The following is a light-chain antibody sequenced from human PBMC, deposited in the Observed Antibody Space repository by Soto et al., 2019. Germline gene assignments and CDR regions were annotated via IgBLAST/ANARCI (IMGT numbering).Light chain of an antibody. CDR3: QHYNSYSIT. Sequence: DIQMTQSPSTLSASVGDIVTITCGASQSINSWLAWYQQKPGKAPKLLIYKASSLESGVPSRFSGSGSGTEFTLTISSLQPDDFATYYCQHYNSYSITFGQGTRLEIK. CDR2: KAS. J-gene: IGKJ5*01. V-gene: IGKV1-5*03. CDR1: QSINSW.